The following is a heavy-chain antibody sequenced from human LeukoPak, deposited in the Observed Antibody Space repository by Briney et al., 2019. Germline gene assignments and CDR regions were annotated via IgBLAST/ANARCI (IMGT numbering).Heavy chain of an antibody. CDR3: ARAPNDDLYGGNDRGFDY. CDR2: INHSGST. J-gene: IGHJ4*02. CDR1: GGSFSGYY. Sequence: PSETLSLTCAVYGGSFSGYYWSWIRQPPGKGLEWIGEINHSGSTNYNPSLKSRVTISVDTSKNQFSLKLSSVTAADTAVYYCARAPNDDLYGGNDRGFDYWGQGTLVTVSS. V-gene: IGHV4-34*01. D-gene: IGHD4-23*01.